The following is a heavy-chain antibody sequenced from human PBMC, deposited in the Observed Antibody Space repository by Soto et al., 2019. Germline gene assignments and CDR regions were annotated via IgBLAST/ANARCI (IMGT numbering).Heavy chain of an antibody. Sequence: SETLSLTCTVSGGSISSSSYYWGWIRQPPGKGLEWIGSIYYSGSTYYNPSLKSRVTISVDTSKNQFSLKLSSVTAADTAVYYCARLSAVAGTWGFDYWGQGTLVTVSS. V-gene: IGHV4-39*01. J-gene: IGHJ4*02. CDR1: GGSISSSSYY. D-gene: IGHD6-19*01. CDR3: ARLSAVAGTWGFDY. CDR2: IYYSGST.